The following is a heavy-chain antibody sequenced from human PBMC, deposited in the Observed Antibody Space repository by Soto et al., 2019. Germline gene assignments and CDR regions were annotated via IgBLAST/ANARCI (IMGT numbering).Heavy chain of an antibody. J-gene: IGHJ4*02. CDR3: VKDHDEDFGYDLDYFNY. CDR2: INAGIGDT. Sequence: LKVSCKASGYTFTSYYMHWVRQAPGQRLEWMGWINAGIGDTQYSQKFQGRVTITRDTSASTAYMELSSLRAEDTAFYYCVKDHDEDFGYDLDYFNYWGQGTLVTVSS. D-gene: IGHD5-12*01. CDR1: GYTFTSYY. V-gene: IGHV1-3*01.